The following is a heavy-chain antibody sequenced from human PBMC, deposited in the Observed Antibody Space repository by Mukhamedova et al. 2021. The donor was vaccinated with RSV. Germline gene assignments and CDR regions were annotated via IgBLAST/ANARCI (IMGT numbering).Heavy chain of an antibody. Sequence: INAGNGNTKYSQKFQGRVTITRDTSASTAYMELSSLRSEDTAVYYCARTSQLLYFSYGMDVWGQGTTVTVSS. J-gene: IGHJ6*02. V-gene: IGHV1-3*01. D-gene: IGHD2-2*01. CDR2: INAGNGNT. CDR3: ARTSQLLYFSYGMDV.